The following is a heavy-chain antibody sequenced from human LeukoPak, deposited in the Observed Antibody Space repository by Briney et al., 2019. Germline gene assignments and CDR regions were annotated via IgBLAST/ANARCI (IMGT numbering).Heavy chain of an antibody. D-gene: IGHD1-26*01. J-gene: IGHJ5*02. CDR1: GFTFSNYA. V-gene: IGHV3-23*01. CDR3: AKDYEPLVGVHRWGDWFDP. Sequence: GGSLRLSCAASGFTFSNYAKRGVSQAPGKGGEGVSGISGSGESTYYADSVKGRFTISRDNIKNTVYLKMNSVRAEDTAVYYCAKDYEPLVGVHRWGDWFDPWGQGTLVTVSS. CDR2: ISGSGEST.